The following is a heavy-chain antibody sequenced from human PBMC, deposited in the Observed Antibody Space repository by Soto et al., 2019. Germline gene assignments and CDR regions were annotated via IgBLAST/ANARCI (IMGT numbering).Heavy chain of an antibody. CDR1: GGSIRSSTYY. V-gene: IGHV4-39*01. CDR2: IYYSGST. J-gene: IGHJ4*02. D-gene: IGHD2-15*01. CDR3: AIHTFADCSGGSCYSDTPYYFDH. Sequence: SETLSLTCTVSGGSIRSSTYYWGWIRQPPGKGLQWIGSIYYSGSTYYNPSLKSRVTISVDTSKNQFSLKLSSVTAADTAIYYCAIHTFADCSGGSCYSDTPYYFDHWGQGTLVTVSS.